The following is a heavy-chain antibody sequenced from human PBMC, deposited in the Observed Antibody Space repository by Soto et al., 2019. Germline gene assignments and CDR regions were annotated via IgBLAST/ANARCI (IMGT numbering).Heavy chain of an antibody. Sequence: QVQLVQSGAEVKRPGSSVKVSCKASGDTFNFYSINWVRQAPGLGLEWMGRVNPIVSMSNYAQKFQGRVTLTADKSTRTAYMELSSLRSEDTAISYCARSYGSGYRAFDYWGQGALVTVSS. V-gene: IGHV1-69*02. J-gene: IGHJ4*02. CDR2: VNPIVSMS. D-gene: IGHD3-10*01. CDR1: GDTFNFYS. CDR3: ARSYGSGYRAFDY.